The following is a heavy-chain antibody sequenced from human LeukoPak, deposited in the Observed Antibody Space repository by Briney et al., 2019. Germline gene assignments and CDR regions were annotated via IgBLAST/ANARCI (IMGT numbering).Heavy chain of an antibody. D-gene: IGHD1-7*01. J-gene: IGHJ6*02. CDR2: IWSDGSSK. Sequence: GRSLRLSCAASGFTFSSYGMHWVRQAPGKGLEWVALIWSDGSSKSYADSVKGRFTISRDNSKDTLYLQMNGLRAEDTAVYYCASTNAYNRDYSYYYGMDVWGQGTTVTVSS. CDR1: GFTFSSYG. CDR3: ASTNAYNRDYSYYYGMDV. V-gene: IGHV3-33*01.